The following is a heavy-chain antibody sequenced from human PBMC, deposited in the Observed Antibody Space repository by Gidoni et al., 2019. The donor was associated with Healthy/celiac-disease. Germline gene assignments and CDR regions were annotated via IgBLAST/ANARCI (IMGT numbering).Heavy chain of an antibody. CDR1: GFPFSTAW. CDR2: IKSKADSGTT. Sequence: EVQLVESGGGLVKPGWSLILSCAASGFPFSTAWMSGVRQAPGKVLEEVGRIKSKADSGTTDYAAPVKGRFTISRDDSKNTLYLQMNSLKTEDTAVYYCTTVSKEWELYYFDYWGQGTLVTVSS. J-gene: IGHJ4*02. D-gene: IGHD1-26*01. V-gene: IGHV3-15*01. CDR3: TTVSKEWELYYFDY.